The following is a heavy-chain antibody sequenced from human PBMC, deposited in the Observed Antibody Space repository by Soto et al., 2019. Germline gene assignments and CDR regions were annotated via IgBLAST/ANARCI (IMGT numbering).Heavy chain of an antibody. CDR2: IKSKTDGERS. V-gene: IGHV3-15*07. Sequence: VQLVESGGTLVKPGGSLRLSCAASRVTLSNAWMNWVRQAPGKGLEWVGRIKSKTDGERSDLAAAVKGRFSISRDDSKNILYPHTNSLKTEPTAMYYCLTDTVGYAFRTRYLTPHWFDPWGQGPQVIVSS. CDR3: LTDTVGYAFRTRYLTPHWFDP. CDR1: RVTLSNAW. J-gene: IGHJ5*02. D-gene: IGHD3-3*01.